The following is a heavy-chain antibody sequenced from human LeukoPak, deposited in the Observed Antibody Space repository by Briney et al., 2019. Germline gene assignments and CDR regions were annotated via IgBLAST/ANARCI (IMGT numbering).Heavy chain of an antibody. CDR1: GYTFTSYG. CDR2: IIPILGIA. J-gene: IGHJ4*02. D-gene: IGHD3-22*01. CDR3: ARDPKGLYYYDSSGKGGY. Sequence: SVKVSCKASGYTFTSYGISWVRQAPGQGLEWMGRIIPILGIANYAQKFQGRVTITADKSTSTAYMELSSLRSEDTAVYYCARDPKGLYYYDSSGKGGYWGQGTLVTVSS. V-gene: IGHV1-69*04.